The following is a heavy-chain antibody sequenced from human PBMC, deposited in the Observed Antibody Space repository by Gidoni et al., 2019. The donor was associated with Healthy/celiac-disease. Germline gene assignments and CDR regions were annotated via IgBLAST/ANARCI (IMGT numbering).Heavy chain of an antibody. Sequence: QITLKESGPTLVKPTQTLTLTCTFAGFSLSTSGVGVGWIRQPPGKALEWLALIYWDDDKRYSPSLKSRFTITKDTSKNQVVLTMTNMDPVDTATYYCAHQPAPLWWLRWSALYYFDYWGQGTLVTVSS. D-gene: IGHD5-12*01. J-gene: IGHJ4*02. V-gene: IGHV2-5*02. CDR1: GFSLSTSGVG. CDR3: AHQPAPLWWLRWSALYYFDY. CDR2: IYWDDDK.